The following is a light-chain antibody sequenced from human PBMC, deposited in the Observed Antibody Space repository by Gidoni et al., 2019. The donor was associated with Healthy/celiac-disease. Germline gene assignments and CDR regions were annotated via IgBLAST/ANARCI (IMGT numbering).Light chain of an antibody. CDR3: QQCYRTPRGFT. CDR2: AAS. Sequence: DIQMTQSPSSLSASVGDRVTITCRASQSISSYLNWYQQKPGKAPKLLIYAASSLQSGVPSRFSGSGSGTDFTLTISSLQPEDFATYYCQQCYRTPRGFTFGPGTKVDIK. CDR1: QSISSY. J-gene: IGKJ3*01. V-gene: IGKV1-39*01.